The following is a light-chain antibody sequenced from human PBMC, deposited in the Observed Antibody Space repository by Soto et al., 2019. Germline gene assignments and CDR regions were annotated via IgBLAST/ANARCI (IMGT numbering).Light chain of an antibody. CDR3: QQYGSSPFT. V-gene: IGKV3-20*01. CDR2: GAS. Sequence: EIVLTQSPGTLSLSPGERATLSCRASQSVSRSYLAWYQQKPGQAPRLLIYGASSRATGIPDRFSGSGAGTDFTLTISGLEPEDFAVYYCQQYGSSPFTFGPGTKVDIK. CDR1: QSVSRSY. J-gene: IGKJ3*01.